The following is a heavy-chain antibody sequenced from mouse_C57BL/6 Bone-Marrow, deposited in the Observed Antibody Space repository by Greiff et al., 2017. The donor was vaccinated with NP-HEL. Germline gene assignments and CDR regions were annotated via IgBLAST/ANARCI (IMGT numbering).Heavy chain of an antibody. Sequence: EVKLMESGGGLVQPGGSLSLSCAASGFTFTDYYMSWVRQPPGKALEWLGFIRNKANGYTTEYSASVKGRFTISRDNSQSILYLQMNALRAEDSATYYCARSYGSSSDYWGQGTTLTVSS. D-gene: IGHD1-1*01. CDR1: GFTFTDYY. CDR2: IRNKANGYTT. CDR3: ARSYGSSSDY. J-gene: IGHJ2*01. V-gene: IGHV7-3*01.